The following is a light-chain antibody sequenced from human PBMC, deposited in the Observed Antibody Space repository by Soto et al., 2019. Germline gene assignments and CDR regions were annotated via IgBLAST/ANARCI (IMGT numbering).Light chain of an antibody. V-gene: IGKV1-6*01. Sequence: AIQMTQSPSSLSASVGDRVTITCRASQGITNRLGWYQQKPGKAPKVLIYAASNLQSRVQSRFSGSGSGTDFTLTISCLQPEDFANYYCLQDYNYPRTFGQGTKVEIK. CDR1: QGITNR. CDR2: AAS. J-gene: IGKJ1*01. CDR3: LQDYNYPRT.